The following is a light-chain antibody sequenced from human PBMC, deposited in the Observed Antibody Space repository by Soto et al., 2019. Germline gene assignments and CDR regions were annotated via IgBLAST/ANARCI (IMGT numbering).Light chain of an antibody. CDR2: AAS. CDR3: QKYNQAPRT. J-gene: IGKJ1*01. V-gene: IGKV1-27*01. Sequence: DIQMTQSPSSLSASVGDTVTLTCRASQGISNYLAWYQQKPGQVPNLLIYAASTLQSGVPSRFSGSGSGTDFPRTSSTLRPQDLATYYRQKYNQAPRTFGQGTKVEI. CDR1: QGISNY.